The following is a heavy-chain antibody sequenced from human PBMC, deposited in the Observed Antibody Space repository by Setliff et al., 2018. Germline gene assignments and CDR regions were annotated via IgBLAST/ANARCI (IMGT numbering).Heavy chain of an antibody. D-gene: IGHD2-15*01. CDR1: GYTFSNYW. Sequence: GESLKISCQGSGYTFSNYWIGWVRQMPGKGLEWMGVIYPGDSDTRYSPSFKGQVTISADKSISTAYLQWGSLKASDTAMYYCARVGTAGGYYFDFWGQGALVTVSS. V-gene: IGHV5-51*01. CDR2: IYPGDSDT. CDR3: ARVGTAGGYYFDF. J-gene: IGHJ4*02.